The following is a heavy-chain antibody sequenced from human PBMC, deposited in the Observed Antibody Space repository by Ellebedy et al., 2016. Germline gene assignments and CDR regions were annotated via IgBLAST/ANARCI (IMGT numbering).Heavy chain of an antibody. Sequence: SETLSLTCTVSGGSISSSSYYWGWIRQPPGKGLEWIGSIYYSGSTYYNPSLKSRVTISVDTSKNQFSLKLSSVTAADTAVYYCARQYYYDSSGYSLYYYYGMDVWGQGTTVTVSS. D-gene: IGHD3-22*01. CDR1: GGSISSSSYY. CDR2: IYYSGST. J-gene: IGHJ6*02. V-gene: IGHV4-39*01. CDR3: ARQYYYDSSGYSLYYYYGMDV.